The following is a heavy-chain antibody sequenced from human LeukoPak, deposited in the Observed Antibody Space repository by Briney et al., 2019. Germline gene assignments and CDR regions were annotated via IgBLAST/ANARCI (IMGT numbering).Heavy chain of an antibody. Sequence: ASETLSLTCTVSGGSISSGGYYWSWIRQHPGKGLEWIVYIYYSGSTYYNPSLKSRVTISIDTSKSQFSLKLSSVTAADTAVYYCASSSSSWYGGWFDPWGQGTLVTVSS. CDR3: ASSSSSWYGGWFDP. J-gene: IGHJ5*02. D-gene: IGHD6-13*01. CDR2: IYYSGST. V-gene: IGHV4-31*03. CDR1: GGSISSGGYY.